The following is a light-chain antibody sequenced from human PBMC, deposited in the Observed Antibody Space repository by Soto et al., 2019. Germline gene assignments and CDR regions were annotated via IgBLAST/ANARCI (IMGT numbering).Light chain of an antibody. Sequence: DLVMTQSPDSLAVSLGERATINCTSSQSVLFSSNNKNYLAWYQQKPGQPPKLLIYWASTRESGVTNRFSGSGSGTNFTLTISSLQAEDVAVYYCQQSYSTPITCGQGTRLEIK. V-gene: IGKV4-1*01. CDR1: QSVLFSSNNKNY. J-gene: IGKJ5*01. CDR3: QQSYSTPIT. CDR2: WAS.